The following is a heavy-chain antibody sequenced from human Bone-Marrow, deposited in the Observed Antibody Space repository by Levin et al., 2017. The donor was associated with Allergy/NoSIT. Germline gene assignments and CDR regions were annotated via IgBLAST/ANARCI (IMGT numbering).Heavy chain of an antibody. CDR1: GFTFGDYG. CDR2: IRSKTFGGTT. D-gene: IGHD6-13*01. CDR3: SRDRSSTWYMDYYYGMDV. J-gene: IGHJ6*02. V-gene: IGHV3-49*03. Sequence: SGGSLRLSYTGSGFTFGDYGMIWFRQAPGKGLEWVGFIRSKTFGGTTEYAASVKGRFTISRDDSNSIASLQMNSLKAEDTGVYYCSRDRSSTWYMDYYYGMDVWGQGTTVTVSS.